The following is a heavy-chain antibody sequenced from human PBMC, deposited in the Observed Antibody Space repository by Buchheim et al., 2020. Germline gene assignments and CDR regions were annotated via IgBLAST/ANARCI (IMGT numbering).Heavy chain of an antibody. J-gene: IGHJ6*02. CDR2: INAGNGNT. D-gene: IGHD6-13*01. CDR1: GYTFTTYA. Sequence: QVQLVQSGAEVKKPGASVRVSCKASGYTFTTYAVHWVRQAPGQRLEWMGWINAGNGNTKYSQKFQGRLTITRDTSASAAYMELSSLRSEDTAVYYCARDLSSSTWYGYYYYYYGMDVWGQGTT. V-gene: IGHV1-3*01. CDR3: ARDLSSSTWYGYYYYYYGMDV.